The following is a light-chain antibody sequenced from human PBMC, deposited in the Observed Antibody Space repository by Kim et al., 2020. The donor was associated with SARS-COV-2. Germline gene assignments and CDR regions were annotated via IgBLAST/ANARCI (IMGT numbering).Light chain of an antibody. CDR3: QSYDSSLSGSVV. V-gene: IGLV1-40*01. CDR2: GNS. Sequence: RVTISCTGGSSNIGAGYDVHWYQQLPGTAPKLLIYGNSNRPSGVPDRFSGSESGTSASLAITGLQAEDEADYYCQSYDSSLSGSVVFGGGTQLTVL. CDR1: SSNIGAGYD. J-gene: IGLJ2*01.